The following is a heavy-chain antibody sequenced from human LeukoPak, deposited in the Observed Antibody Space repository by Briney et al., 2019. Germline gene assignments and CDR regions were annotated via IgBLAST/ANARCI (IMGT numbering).Heavy chain of an antibody. CDR2: INSDGSTT. J-gene: IGHJ3*02. CDR3: ARVGYYYDDNCDAFDI. Sequence: GGSLRLSCAASGFTLSNYWMHWVRQTPGKGLVWVSRINSDGSTTNYADSVKGRFTISGDNAKNTLYLQMNSLRAEDTAMYYCARVGYYYDDNCDAFDIWGQGTMVTVSS. CDR1: GFTLSNYW. D-gene: IGHD3-22*01. V-gene: IGHV3-74*01.